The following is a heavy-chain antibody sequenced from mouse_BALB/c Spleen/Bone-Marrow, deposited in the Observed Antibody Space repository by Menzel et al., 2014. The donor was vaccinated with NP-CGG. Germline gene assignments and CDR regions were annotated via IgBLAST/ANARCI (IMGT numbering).Heavy chain of an antibody. CDR2: IDPANGNT. Sequence: VQLKESGAELVKPGASVKLSCTASGFNIKDTYMHWVKQRPEQGLEWIGRIDPANGNTKYDPKFQGKATITADTSSNTAYLQLSSLTSEDTAVYYCARNYGYGKSFAYWGQGTLVTVS. CDR3: ARNYGYGKSFAY. V-gene: IGHV14-3*02. J-gene: IGHJ3*01. D-gene: IGHD2-2*01. CDR1: GFNIKDTY.